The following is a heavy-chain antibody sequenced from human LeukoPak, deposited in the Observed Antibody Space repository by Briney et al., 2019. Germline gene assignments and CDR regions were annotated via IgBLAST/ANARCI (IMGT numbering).Heavy chain of an antibody. J-gene: IGHJ5*02. Sequence: GRSLRLSCAASGFTLSNYWMHWVRQAPGKGLVWVSRINGDGSITTYADSVKGRFTISRDNAKNTLYLQMNSLRAEDTAVYYCARVIRWFDAWGQGTLVTVSS. V-gene: IGHV3-74*01. CDR2: INGDGSIT. CDR1: GFTLSNYW. CDR3: ARVIRWFDA.